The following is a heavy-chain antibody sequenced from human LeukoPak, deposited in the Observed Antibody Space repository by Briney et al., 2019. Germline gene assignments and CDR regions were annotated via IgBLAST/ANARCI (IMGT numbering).Heavy chain of an antibody. Sequence: SETLSLTCTVSGGSISSSSYYWGWIRQPPGKGLVWIGSIYYSGSTYYNPSLKSRVTISVDTSKNQFSLKLSSVTAADTAVYYCASIAARRGYYFDYWGQGTLVTVSS. V-gene: IGHV4-39*01. J-gene: IGHJ4*02. CDR3: ASIAARRGYYFDY. CDR1: GGSISSSSYY. CDR2: IYYSGST. D-gene: IGHD6-6*01.